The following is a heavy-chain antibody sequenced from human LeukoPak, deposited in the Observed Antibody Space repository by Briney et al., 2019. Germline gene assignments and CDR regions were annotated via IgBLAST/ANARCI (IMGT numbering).Heavy chain of an antibody. V-gene: IGHV4-39*01. D-gene: IGHD6-13*01. CDR1: GGSISSSSYY. Sequence: SETLSLTCTVSGGSISSSSYYWGWIRQPPGKGLEWIGSIYYSGSTYYNPSLKSRVTISIDTSKNQFSLKLSSVTAADTAVYYCARQRITAAGILDYWGQGTLVTVSS. CDR2: IYYSGST. CDR3: ARQRITAAGILDY. J-gene: IGHJ4*02.